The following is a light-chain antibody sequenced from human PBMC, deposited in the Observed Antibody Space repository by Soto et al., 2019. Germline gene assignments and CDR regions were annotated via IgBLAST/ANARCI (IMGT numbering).Light chain of an antibody. Sequence: EIVLTQSPGTLSLSPGERATLSCRASQSVSSGYLAWYQQKPGQAPRLLIYGASSRATGIPERFSGSGCGTDFTITISRLEPKDFALYYCQQYGSSLWTFGQGTKVEIK. J-gene: IGKJ1*01. CDR2: GAS. V-gene: IGKV3-20*01. CDR1: QSVSSGY. CDR3: QQYGSSLWT.